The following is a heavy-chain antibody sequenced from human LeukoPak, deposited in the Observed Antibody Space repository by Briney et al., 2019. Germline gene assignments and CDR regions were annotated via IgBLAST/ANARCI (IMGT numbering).Heavy chain of an antibody. J-gene: IGHJ3*02. CDR1: GFTFANYA. V-gene: IGHV3-53*01. CDR2: IYNDGST. Sequence: GGSLRLSCAASGFTFANYAMSWVRQAPGKGLEWVSIIYNDGSTYYADSMKGRFTISRDNSKNTLYLQVNSLRAEDTAMYYCARNILFAFDIWGQGTMVTVSS. CDR3: ARNILFAFDI.